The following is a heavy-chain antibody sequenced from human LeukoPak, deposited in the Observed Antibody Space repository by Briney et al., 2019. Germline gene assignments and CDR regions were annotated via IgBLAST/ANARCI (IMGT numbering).Heavy chain of an antibody. CDR3: ARDEMAEGWFDP. Sequence: ASVKVSCKASGYTFTGYYMHWVRQAPGQGLEWMGIINPSGGSTSYAQKFQGRVTMTRDTSTSTAYMELSSLRSEDTAVYYCARDEMAEGWFDPWGQGTLVTVSS. J-gene: IGHJ5*02. CDR1: GYTFTGYY. D-gene: IGHD2-8*01. CDR2: INPSGGST. V-gene: IGHV1-46*01.